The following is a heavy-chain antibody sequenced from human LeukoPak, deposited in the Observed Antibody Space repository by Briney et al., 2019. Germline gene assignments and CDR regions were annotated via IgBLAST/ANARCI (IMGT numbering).Heavy chain of an antibody. CDR3: ARGGFSGWYPVSGTNFDY. J-gene: IGHJ4*02. D-gene: IGHD6-19*01. V-gene: IGHV3-74*01. Sequence: GGSLRLSCAASGFTFSSHLMHWVRQAPGKGLVWVSRISSDGTYTNYADSVRGRFTISRDNAKNSLYLQMNSLRAEDTAVYYCARGGFSGWYPVSGTNFDYWGQGTLVTVSS. CDR2: ISSDGTYT. CDR1: GFTFSSHL.